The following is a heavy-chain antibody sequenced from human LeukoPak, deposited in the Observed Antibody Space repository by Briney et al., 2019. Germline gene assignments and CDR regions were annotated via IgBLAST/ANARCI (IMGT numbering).Heavy chain of an antibody. Sequence: PSETLSLTCTVEGGSISSSSYYWGWIRQPPGKGLEWIGSIYYSGSTYYNPSLKSRVTKSVDTSKNQFSLKLSSVTAADTAVYYWASGNESYYGSGSYYFDYWGQGTLVTVSS. CDR1: GGSISSSSYY. V-gene: IGHV4-39*07. CDR3: ASGNESYYGSGSYYFDY. CDR2: IYYSGST. D-gene: IGHD3-10*01. J-gene: IGHJ4*02.